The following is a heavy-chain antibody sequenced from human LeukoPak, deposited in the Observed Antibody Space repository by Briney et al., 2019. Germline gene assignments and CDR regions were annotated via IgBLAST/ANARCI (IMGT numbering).Heavy chain of an antibody. CDR3: VRGGTYYLPY. CDR1: GVSITDNW. D-gene: IGHD1-26*01. V-gene: IGHV4-4*02. CDR2: ILHTGPT. J-gene: IGHJ4*01. Sequence: PSETLSLTCAVSGVSITDNWWSWVRQPPGKGLEWIGEILHTGPTNFNPSLKSRVTISMDKSKNQLSLRLNSVTAADTAIYYCVRGGTYYLPYWGQESWSPPPQ.